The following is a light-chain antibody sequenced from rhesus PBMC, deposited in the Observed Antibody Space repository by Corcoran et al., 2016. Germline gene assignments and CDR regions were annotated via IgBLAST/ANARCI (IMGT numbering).Light chain of an antibody. Sequence: QVILTQSPATLSLSPGERATLSCRASQRVGSRLAWYQQKPGQAPRLLIYGAASGAPGIPDRFRGSGSGTEFTLTISSLEPEDFAVYYCQKYSSTPYSFGQGTKVEIK. CDR3: QKYSSTPYS. J-gene: IGKJ2*01. CDR1: QRVGSR. V-gene: IGKV3-53*01. CDR2: GAA.